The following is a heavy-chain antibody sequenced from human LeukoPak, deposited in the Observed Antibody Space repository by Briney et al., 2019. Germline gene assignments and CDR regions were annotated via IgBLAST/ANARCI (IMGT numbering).Heavy chain of an antibody. D-gene: IGHD6-19*01. CDR1: GGSISSYY. CDR3: ARGQLSSGWYSRFDY. Sequence: SETLSLTCTVSGGSISSYYWSWIRQPPGKGLEWVGYIYYSGSTNYNPSLKSRVTISVDTSKNQFSLKLSSVTAADTAVYYCARGQLSSGWYSRFDYWGQGTLVTVSS. CDR2: IYYSGST. J-gene: IGHJ4*02. V-gene: IGHV4-59*01.